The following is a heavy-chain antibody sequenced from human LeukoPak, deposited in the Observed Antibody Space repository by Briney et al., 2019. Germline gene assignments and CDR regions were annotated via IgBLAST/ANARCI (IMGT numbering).Heavy chain of an antibody. D-gene: IGHD3-10*01. CDR3: TRAIGGTRYAFDI. CDR1: GFTFGDYA. V-gene: IGHV3-49*04. CDR2: VRSKAYGGTT. J-gene: IGHJ3*02. Sequence: GGSLRLSCTASGFTFGDYAMSWVRQAPGKGLEWVGFVRSKAYGGTTEYAASVEGRFTISRDDSKSIAYLQMNSLKTEDTAVYYCTRAIGGTRYAFDIWGQGTMVTVSS.